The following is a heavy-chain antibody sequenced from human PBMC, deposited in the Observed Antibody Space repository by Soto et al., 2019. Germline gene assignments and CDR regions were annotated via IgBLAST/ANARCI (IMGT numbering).Heavy chain of an antibody. Sequence: PGGSLRLSCAAPGFTFSSYGMHWVRQAPGKGLEWVAVISYDGSNKYYADSVKGRFTISRDNSKNTLYLQMNSLRAEDTAVYYCAKDPRDYADGMDVWGQGTTVTVSS. D-gene: IGHD4-17*01. J-gene: IGHJ6*02. CDR1: GFTFSSYG. CDR2: ISYDGSNK. V-gene: IGHV3-30*18. CDR3: AKDPRDYADGMDV.